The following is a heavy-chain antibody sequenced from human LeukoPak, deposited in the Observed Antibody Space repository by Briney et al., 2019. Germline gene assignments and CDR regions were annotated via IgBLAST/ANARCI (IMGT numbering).Heavy chain of an antibody. D-gene: IGHD1-26*01. CDR3: ATLTVGGATSY. Sequence: SETLSLTCTVSGGSINNYYWSWIRKPPGKGLEWIGYIYHSGSTNYNPSLKSRVTISIDTSKNQFSLDLSSVTAADTAVYYCATLTVGGATSYWGQGTLVTVSS. CDR1: GGSINNYY. V-gene: IGHV4-59*01. CDR2: IYHSGST. J-gene: IGHJ4*02.